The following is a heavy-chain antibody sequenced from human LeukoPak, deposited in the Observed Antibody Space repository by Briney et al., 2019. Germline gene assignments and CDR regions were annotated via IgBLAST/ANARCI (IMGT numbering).Heavy chain of an antibody. D-gene: IGHD2-8*02. CDR3: TKAPLRSCSGAFCYPFDY. CDR2: TVGGRPDT. CDR1: GFTFNNYA. J-gene: IGHJ4*02. V-gene: IGHV3-23*01. Sequence: GGSVRLSCEASGFTFNNYAMSWVRQTPGKGLEWVAATVGGRPDTYHADSVKGRFTVSRDDSRSTLFLQMNSLRVEDTAVYYCTKAPLRSCSGAFCYPFDYWGQGTLVTVSS.